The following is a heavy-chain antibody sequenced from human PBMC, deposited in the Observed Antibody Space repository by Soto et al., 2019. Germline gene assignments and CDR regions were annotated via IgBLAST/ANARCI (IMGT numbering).Heavy chain of an antibody. V-gene: IGHV3-30*18. CDR2: ISYDGSNK. CDR1: GFTFSSYG. J-gene: IGHJ4*02. CDR3: AKGRRAAISGSFDY. Sequence: QVQLVESGGGVVQPGRSLRLSCAASGFTFSSYGMHWVRQAPGKGLEWVAVISYDGSNKYYADSVKGRFTISRDNSKTTLYLQLNSVRAEDTAVYYCAKGRRAAISGSFDYWGQGPLVTVSS. D-gene: IGHD2-2*01.